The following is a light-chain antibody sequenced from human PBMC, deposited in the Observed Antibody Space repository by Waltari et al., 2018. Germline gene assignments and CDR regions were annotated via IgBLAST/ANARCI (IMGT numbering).Light chain of an antibody. Sequence: QSALTQPASVSGSPGQSITISCTGTSSDVGGYNYVSWYQQHPGKAPNLMIYEVSNRPAGVSDRFPGSKSGNSASLTISGLQAEDEADYYCSSYTSSSTRVFGGRTTLTVL. CDR3: SSYTSSSTRV. V-gene: IGLV2-14*01. J-gene: IGLJ3*02. CDR1: SSDVGGYNY. CDR2: EVS.